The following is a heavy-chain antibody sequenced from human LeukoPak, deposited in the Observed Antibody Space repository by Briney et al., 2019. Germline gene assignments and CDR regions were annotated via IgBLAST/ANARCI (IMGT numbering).Heavy chain of an antibody. CDR1: GFTFSSYA. CDR3: AKREYYYGSGSCGSFDY. Sequence: GGSLRLSCAASGFTFSSYAMSWVRQAPGKGLEWVSAISGSGGSTYYADSVKGRFTISRDNSKNTLYLQMNSLRAEDTAVYYCAKREYYYGSGSCGSFDYWGQGTLVTVSS. V-gene: IGHV3-23*01. J-gene: IGHJ4*02. CDR2: ISGSGGST. D-gene: IGHD3-10*01.